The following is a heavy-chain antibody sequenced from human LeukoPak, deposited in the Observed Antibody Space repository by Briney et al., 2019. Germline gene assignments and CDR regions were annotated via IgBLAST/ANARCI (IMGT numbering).Heavy chain of an antibody. CDR1: GGTISSSSYY. J-gene: IGHJ4*02. V-gene: IGHV4-39*01. CDR2: IYYSGST. Sequence: PSETLSLTCTVSGGTISSSSYYWGWIRQPPGKGLEWIGNIYYSGSTYYNPSLKSRVTISVDTSKNQFSLKLSSVTATDTAVYYCARLPGEVFDYWGQGTLVTVSS. CDR3: ARLPGEVFDY. D-gene: IGHD3-16*01.